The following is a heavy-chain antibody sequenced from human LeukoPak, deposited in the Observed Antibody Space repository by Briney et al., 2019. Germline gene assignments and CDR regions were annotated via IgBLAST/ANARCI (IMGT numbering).Heavy chain of an antibody. J-gene: IGHJ6*02. CDR3: VRVGDGYNYSLSYYYYGMDV. V-gene: IGHV4-59*12. D-gene: IGHD5-24*01. Sequence: PSETLSLTCTVSGGSISSYYWSWIRQPPGKGLEWIGYIYYSGSTYYNPSLKSRVTISVDTSKNQFSLKLSSVTAADTAVYYCVRVGDGYNYSLSYYYYGMDVWGQGTTVTVSS. CDR2: IYYSGST. CDR1: GGSISSYY.